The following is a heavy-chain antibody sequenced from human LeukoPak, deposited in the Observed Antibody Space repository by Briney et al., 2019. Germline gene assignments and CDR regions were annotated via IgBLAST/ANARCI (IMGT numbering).Heavy chain of an antibody. J-gene: IGHJ4*02. CDR2: INHSGST. CDR1: GGSFSGYY. V-gene: IGHV4-34*01. D-gene: IGHD3-10*01. Sequence: SETLSLTCAVYGGSFSGYYWSWIRQPPGKGLEWIGEINHSGSTNYNPSLKSRVTISVDTSKNQFSLKLSSVTAADTAVYYCAREFGQGHFDYWGQGTLVTVSS. CDR3: AREFGQGHFDY.